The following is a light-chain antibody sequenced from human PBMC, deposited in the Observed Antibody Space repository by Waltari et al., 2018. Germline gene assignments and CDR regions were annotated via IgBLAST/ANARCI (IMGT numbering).Light chain of an antibody. Sequence: QSVLTQPPSVSGALGQSVTISCTGSSSNIGAGYDVHWYQRFPGTAPKLLISTKNNRPSGVPDRFSGSKSGTSASRAITGLQAEDEAHYYCQTYDNSLIGRVFGGGTELTVL. CDR2: TKN. CDR1: SSNIGAGYD. J-gene: IGLJ3*02. V-gene: IGLV1-40*01. CDR3: QTYDNSLIGRV.